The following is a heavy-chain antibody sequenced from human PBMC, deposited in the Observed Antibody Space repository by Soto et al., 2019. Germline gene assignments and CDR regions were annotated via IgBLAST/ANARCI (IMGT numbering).Heavy chain of an antibody. V-gene: IGHV1-2*04. CDR1: GYTFTGYY. D-gene: IGHD6-13*01. J-gene: IGHJ4*02. Sequence: ASVKVSCKASGYTFTGYYMHWVRQAPGQGLEWMGWINPNSGGTNYAQKFQGWVTMTRDTSTSTVYMELSSLRFEDTAVYYCARDLAAADYWGQGTLVTVSS. CDR2: INPNSGGT. CDR3: ARDLAAADY.